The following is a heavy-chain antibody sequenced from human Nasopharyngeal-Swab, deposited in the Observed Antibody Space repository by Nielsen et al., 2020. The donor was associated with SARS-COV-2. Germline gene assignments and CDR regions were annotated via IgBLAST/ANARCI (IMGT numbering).Heavy chain of an antibody. Sequence: ASVKVSCKASGYSFTKYYIHWVRQGPGQGLEWMGAIYAEGGSPDYAQKFQGRATMTRDRSTSTVYMDLSSLRSEDTAVYYCARRQSSDYPFDYWGQGTLVTVSS. CDR3: ARRQSSDYPFDY. CDR2: IYAEGGSP. J-gene: IGHJ4*02. CDR1: GYSFTKYY. D-gene: IGHD3-22*01. V-gene: IGHV1-46*01.